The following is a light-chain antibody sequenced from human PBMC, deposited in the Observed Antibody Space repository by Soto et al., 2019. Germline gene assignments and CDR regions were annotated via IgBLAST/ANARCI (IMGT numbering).Light chain of an antibody. V-gene: IGKV2-28*01. Sequence: DIVMTQSPLSLPVTPGESASISCRSSQSLLHSNGYNYLDWFLQKPGQSPQLLIYLGSNRASGVPERFSGRGSGTDFTLKISRVEAEDVGVYYCMQALQTPYTFGQGTKLEIK. CDR2: LGS. CDR3: MQALQTPYT. CDR1: QSLLHSNGYNY. J-gene: IGKJ2*01.